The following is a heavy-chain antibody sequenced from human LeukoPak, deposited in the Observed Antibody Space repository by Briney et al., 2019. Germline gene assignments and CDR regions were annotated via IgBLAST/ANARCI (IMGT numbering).Heavy chain of an antibody. J-gene: IGHJ2*01. D-gene: IGHD6-19*01. CDR3: ARDRGITVAGRGYWYFDL. CDR2: ISYSGSA. Sequence: SETLSLTCTVSGGSISSYYWSWIRQPPGKGLEWMGYISYSGSANYNPSLKSRVTISLDTSKNQVFLKLSSVTAADTAVYYCARDRGITVAGRGYWYFDLWGRGTLVTVSS. CDR1: GGSISSYY. V-gene: IGHV4-59*01.